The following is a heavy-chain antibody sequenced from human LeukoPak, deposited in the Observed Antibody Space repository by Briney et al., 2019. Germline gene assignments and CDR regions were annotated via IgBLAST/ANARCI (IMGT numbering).Heavy chain of an antibody. D-gene: IGHD6-6*01. Sequence: QPGGSLRLSCAASGFTFSSYTMAWVRQAPGKGLEWISDIDHTGDRTYYRDSVKGQFTISRDNSKNTLYLQMNSLRVEDTATYYCARDSEYSSSFFPFDYWGQGTLVTVSS. CDR1: GFTFSSYT. J-gene: IGHJ4*02. CDR3: ARDSEYSSSFFPFDY. CDR2: IDHTGDRT. V-gene: IGHV3-23*01.